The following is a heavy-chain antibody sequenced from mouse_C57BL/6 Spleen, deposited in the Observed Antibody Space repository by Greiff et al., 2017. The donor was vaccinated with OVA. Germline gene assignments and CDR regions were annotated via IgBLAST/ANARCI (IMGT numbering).Heavy chain of an antibody. CDR2: INPSSGYT. CDR3: ARDDVYYGSSYEEGAMDY. Sequence: QVQLQQSGAELAKPGASVKLSCKASGYTFTSYWMHWVKQRPGQGLEWIGYINPSSGYTKYNQKFKDKATLTADKSSSTAYMQLSSLTYEDSAVYYCARDDVYYGSSYEEGAMDYWGQGTSVTVSS. D-gene: IGHD1-1*01. J-gene: IGHJ4*01. CDR1: GYTFTSYW. V-gene: IGHV1-7*01.